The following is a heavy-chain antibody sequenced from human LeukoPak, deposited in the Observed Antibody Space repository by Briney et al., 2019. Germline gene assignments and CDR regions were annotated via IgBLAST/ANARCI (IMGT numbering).Heavy chain of an antibody. Sequence: SETLSLTCALYGGSFSSYSWSWTWIRQTPGKGLEWIGEIIEKGNANYNPSLKSRVTIDLDTSKNQFSLRLTSMTAADTAMYYCARGYYPPRWYFDLWGRGTLVTVSS. V-gene: IGHV4-34*01. D-gene: IGHD3-10*01. CDR2: IIEKGNA. CDR1: GGSFSSYS. J-gene: IGHJ2*01. CDR3: ARGYYPPRWYFDL.